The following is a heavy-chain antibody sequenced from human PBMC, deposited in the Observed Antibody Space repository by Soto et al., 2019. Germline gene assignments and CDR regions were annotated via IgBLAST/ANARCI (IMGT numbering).Heavy chain of an antibody. CDR2: INPNGGVT. J-gene: IGHJ6*03. V-gene: IGHV1-2*04. Sequence: QVQLVQSGAEVKRPGASVTVSCRSSGDTFNDYYIHWVRQAPGQGLEWMGWINPNGGVTKYAQKFQGWVGMTRDTSIRTVYMQLSRLRSDDTAVYYCARESGGATATLDYYYCYMDVWGTGTTVTVSS. CDR1: GDTFNDYY. D-gene: IGHD5-12*01. CDR3: ARESGGATATLDYYYCYMDV.